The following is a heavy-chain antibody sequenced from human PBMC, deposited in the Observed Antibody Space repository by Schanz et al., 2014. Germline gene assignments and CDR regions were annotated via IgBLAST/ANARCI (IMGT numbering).Heavy chain of an antibody. J-gene: IGHJ6*02. CDR1: GFSFSDYG. CDR2: ISPSSSYI. V-gene: IGHV3-21*06. D-gene: IGHD6-19*01. Sequence: VQLVESGGGVVQPGRSLRLSCAGSGFSFSDYGMHWVRQAPGRGLEWVSSISPSSSYIYYADSVRGRFTISRDNSKNTLYLQMNNLRAEDTAVYYCASVIMVAGNHRDGRDVWGQGTTVIVSS. CDR3: ASVIMVAGNHRDGRDV.